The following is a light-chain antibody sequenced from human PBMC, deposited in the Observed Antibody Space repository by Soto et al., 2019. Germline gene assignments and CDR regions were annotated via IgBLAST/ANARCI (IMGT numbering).Light chain of an antibody. V-gene: IGKV1-9*01. CDR2: AAS. CDR3: QQLNSYPPGT. CDR1: QGISSY. J-gene: IGKJ1*01. Sequence: DIQLTQSPSFLSASVGERVTITCRASQGISSYLAWYQQQPGKAPKLLIYAASTLQSGVPSRFSGSGSGTEFTLTISSLQPEDFATYYCQQLNSYPPGTFGQGTKVEIK.